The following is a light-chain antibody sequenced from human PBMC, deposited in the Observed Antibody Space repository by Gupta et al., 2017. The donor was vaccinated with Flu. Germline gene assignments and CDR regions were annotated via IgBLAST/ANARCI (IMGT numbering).Light chain of an antibody. Sequence: DIQMTQSPSSVSASVGDRVTITCRASQSISSYLNWYQQKPGKAPKLLIYAASSLQSGVPSRFSGSGSGTDFTLTISSLQPEDFATYYCQQSYSTPRRFGQGTKVEIK. J-gene: IGKJ1*01. CDR3: QQSYSTPRR. CDR2: AAS. V-gene: IGKV1-39*01. CDR1: QSISSY.